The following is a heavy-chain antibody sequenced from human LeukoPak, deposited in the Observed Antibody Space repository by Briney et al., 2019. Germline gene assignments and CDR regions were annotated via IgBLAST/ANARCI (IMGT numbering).Heavy chain of an antibody. CDR3: TRESGAFSPFGF. J-gene: IGHJ4*02. CDR2: VSLKGAT. CDR1: GGSIITTNW. D-gene: IGHD1-26*01. V-gene: IGHV4-4*02. Sequence: SETLSLACAVSGGSIITTNWWSWVRQPPGKGLEWIGEVSLKGATNYSPSLESRVSMSIDKSKNHLSLKLRSVTAADTATYYCTRESGAFSPFGFWGQGTLVTVSS.